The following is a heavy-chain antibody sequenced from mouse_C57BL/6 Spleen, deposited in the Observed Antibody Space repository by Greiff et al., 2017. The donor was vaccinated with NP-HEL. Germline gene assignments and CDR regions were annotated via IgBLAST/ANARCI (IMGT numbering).Heavy chain of an antibody. CDR2: LYPGDGAT. Sequence: QVQLQQSGAELVKPGASVTISCHASGYAFSSSWMTWVTPRPGPGLEWIGPLYPGDGATNYNGKFKGKATLTADKSSSTAYMQLSSLTSEDSAVYFCAREMGNFYFDYWGQGTTLTVSS. J-gene: IGHJ2*01. CDR3: AREMGNFYFDY. CDR1: GYAFSSSW. V-gene: IGHV1-80*01. D-gene: IGHD2-3*01.